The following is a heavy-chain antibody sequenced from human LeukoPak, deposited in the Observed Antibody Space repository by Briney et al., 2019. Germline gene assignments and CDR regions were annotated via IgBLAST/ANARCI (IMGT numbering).Heavy chain of an antibody. CDR2: IFYSGST. CDR3: ARGRGYSSSWFDY. CDR1: GGSISTSSYY. D-gene: IGHD6-13*01. V-gene: IGHV4-39*01. Sequence: SETLSLTCTVSGGSISTSSYYWGWVRQPPGKGLEWIGNIFYSGSTYYNPSLKSRVTISVDTSKNQFSLKLSSVTAADTAVYYCARGRGYSSSWFDYWGQGTLVTVSS. J-gene: IGHJ4*02.